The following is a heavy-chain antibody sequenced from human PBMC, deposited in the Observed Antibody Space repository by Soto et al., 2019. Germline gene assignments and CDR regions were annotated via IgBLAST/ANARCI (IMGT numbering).Heavy chain of an antibody. CDR3: ALHRGNGGYYYSRAHDAFDI. CDR1: GGSISSYY. D-gene: IGHD3-22*01. Sequence: PSATLSLTCTVSGGSISSYYWSWIRQPPGKGLEWIGYIYYSGSTNYNPSLKSRVTISVDTSKNQFSLKMSSVTAADTAVYYCALHRGNGGYYYSRAHDAFDIWGQGTMVTV. V-gene: IGHV4-59*08. J-gene: IGHJ3*02. CDR2: IYYSGST.